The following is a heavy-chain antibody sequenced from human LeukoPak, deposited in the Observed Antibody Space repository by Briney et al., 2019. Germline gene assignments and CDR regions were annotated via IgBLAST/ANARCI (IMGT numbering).Heavy chain of an antibody. V-gene: IGHV3-23*01. CDR2: ISASGGGT. CDR1: GFTFSSYA. J-gene: IGHJ4*02. D-gene: IGHD2-2*01. CDR3: AKRIGSCDSISCLYFDH. Sequence: PGGSLRLSCAASGFTFSSYAMSWVRQARAKGLEWVSAISASGGGTNYADSVKGRFTISRGKVNNMVYLQMNSLRDEDTAVYYCAKRIGSCDSISCLYFDHWGQGALVTVSS.